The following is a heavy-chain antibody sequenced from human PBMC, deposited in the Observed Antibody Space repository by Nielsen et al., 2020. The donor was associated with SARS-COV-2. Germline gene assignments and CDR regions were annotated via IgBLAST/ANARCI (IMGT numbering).Heavy chain of an antibody. V-gene: IGHV4-59*01. D-gene: IGHD6-13*01. Sequence: SETLSLTCTVSGGSISSYYWSWIRQPPGKGLEWIGYIYYSGSTNYNPSLKSRVTISVDTSKNQFSLKLSSVTAADTAVYYCARDRGMYSSPFDYWGQGTLVTVSS. J-gene: IGHJ4*02. CDR3: ARDRGMYSSPFDY. CDR1: GGSISSYY. CDR2: IYYSGST.